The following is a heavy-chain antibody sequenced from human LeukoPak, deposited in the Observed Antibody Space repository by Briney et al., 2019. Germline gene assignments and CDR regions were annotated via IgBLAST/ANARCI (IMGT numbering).Heavy chain of an antibody. J-gene: IGHJ4*02. CDR2: INHSGST. CDR3: AMGYYGSGSYIGY. D-gene: IGHD3-10*01. CDR1: GGSFSGYY. V-gene: IGHV4-34*01. Sequence: SETLSLTCAVYGGSFSGYYWSWIRQPPGKGLEWIGEINHSGSTNYNLSLKSRVTISVDTSKNQFSLKLSSVTAADTAVYYCAMGYYGSGSYIGYWGQGTLVTVSS.